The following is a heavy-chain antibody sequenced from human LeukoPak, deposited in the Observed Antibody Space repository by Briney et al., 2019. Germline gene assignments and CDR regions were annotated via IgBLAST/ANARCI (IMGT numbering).Heavy chain of an antibody. CDR3: ARDPAGSCSSTSCFSYYFDH. J-gene: IGHJ4*02. CDR2: IIPILGIA. V-gene: IGHV1-69*04. D-gene: IGHD2-2*01. CDR1: GGTFSSYT. Sequence: GSSVKVSCKASGGTFSSYTISWVRQAPGQGLEWMGRIIPILGIANYAQKFQGRVTITADKSTSTAYMELSSLRSEDTAVYYCARDPAGSCSSTSCFSYYFDHWGQGTLVTVSS.